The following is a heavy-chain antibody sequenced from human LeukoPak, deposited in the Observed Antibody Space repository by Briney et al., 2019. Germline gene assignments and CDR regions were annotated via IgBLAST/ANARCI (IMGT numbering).Heavy chain of an antibody. D-gene: IGHD3-16*01. CDR3: ARDNDSRDPPHFDY. V-gene: IGHV1-69*06. J-gene: IGHJ4*02. CDR2: IMPFFGTA. Sequence: ASVKPSCKASGGIFSNYAISWVRGAPGQRREWLGGIMPFFGTANYAQKFRGRVTITAAKSTRTAYMELSSLRSEDTAVYSCARDNDSRDPPHFDYWGQGTLVTVSS. CDR1: GGIFSNYA.